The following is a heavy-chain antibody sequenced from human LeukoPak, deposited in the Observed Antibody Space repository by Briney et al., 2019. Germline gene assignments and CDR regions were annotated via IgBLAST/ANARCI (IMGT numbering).Heavy chain of an antibody. CDR1: GLTFSTYW. CDR2: IKEDGSAK. D-gene: IGHD3-22*01. CDR3: ARDYAYHSSTGYHLDAYDI. Sequence: GGSLRLSCAASGLTFSTYWMTWVRQAPGKGLEWVANIKEDGSAKSYVDSVKGRFTISRDNAKNSLYLQMNSLRVEDTAVYYCARDYAYHSSTGYHLDAYDIWGQGTTVTVSS. J-gene: IGHJ3*02. V-gene: IGHV3-7*01.